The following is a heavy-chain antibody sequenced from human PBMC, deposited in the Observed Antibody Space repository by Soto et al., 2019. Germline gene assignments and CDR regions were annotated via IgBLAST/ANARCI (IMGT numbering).Heavy chain of an antibody. Sequence: ASVKVSCKASGGTFSSYAISWVRQAPGQGLEWMGGIIPIFGTANYAQKFQGRVTITADESTSTAYMELSSLRSEDTAVYYCARRSLLGGADYYYYYGMDVWGQGTTVTVSS. V-gene: IGHV1-69*13. D-gene: IGHD3-16*01. CDR1: GGTFSSYA. J-gene: IGHJ6*02. CDR2: IIPIFGTA. CDR3: ARRSLLGGADYYYYYGMDV.